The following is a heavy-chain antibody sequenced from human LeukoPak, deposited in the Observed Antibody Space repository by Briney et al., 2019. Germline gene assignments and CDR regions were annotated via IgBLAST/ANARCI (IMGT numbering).Heavy chain of an antibody. V-gene: IGHV4-34*01. CDR2: INHSGST. J-gene: IGHJ4*02. CDR1: GGSFSGYY. Sequence: SETLSLTCAVYGGSFSGYYWSWIRQPPGKGLEWIGEINHSGSTNYNPSLKSRVTISVDTSKNQFSLKLSSVTAADTAVYYCATGVRFGELLSNYFDYWGQGTLVTVSS. D-gene: IGHD3-10*01. CDR3: ATGVRFGELLSNYFDY.